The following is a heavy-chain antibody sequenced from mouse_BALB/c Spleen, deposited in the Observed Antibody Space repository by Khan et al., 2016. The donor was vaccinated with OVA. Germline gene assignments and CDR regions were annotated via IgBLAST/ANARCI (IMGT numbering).Heavy chain of an antibody. J-gene: IGHJ3*01. CDR1: GYSFTDFT. Sequence: VQLQQSGPELVKPGDSMKISCKASGYSFTDFTLNWVKQSHGKTIEWIGLINPYNGVSNYNQKFEGKATFTVDKSSSTAFMGLLSLTSEDSAVYYCTRSGYGGFAYWGQGTLVTVSA. V-gene: IGHV1-20*01. D-gene: IGHD1-2*01. CDR3: TRSGYGGFAY. CDR2: INPYNGVS.